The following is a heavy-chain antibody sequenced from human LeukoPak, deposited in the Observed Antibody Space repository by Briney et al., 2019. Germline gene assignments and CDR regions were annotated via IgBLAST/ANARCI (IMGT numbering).Heavy chain of an antibody. CDR3: ATTMGYLDYCSGGTCYSMLD. J-gene: IGHJ4*02. Sequence: ASVKVSCKASGGTFSTYAISWVRQAPGQGLEWMGGIIPISGSAKYTQKFQGGVTITTDESTNTAYMELRSLRSEDTAVYYCATTMGYLDYCSGGTCYSMLDWGQGTLVTVSS. CDR1: GGTFSTYA. D-gene: IGHD2-15*01. CDR2: IIPISGSA. V-gene: IGHV1-69*05.